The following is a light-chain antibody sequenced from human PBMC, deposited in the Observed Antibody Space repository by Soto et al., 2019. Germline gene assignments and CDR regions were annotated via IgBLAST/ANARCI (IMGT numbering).Light chain of an antibody. CDR3: LQYNNWPPYS. J-gene: IGKJ2*03. CDR1: QSVTYN. CDR2: SAS. V-gene: IGKV3-15*01. Sequence: EIVMTQSPATLSVSLGERATLSCRASQSVTYNLAWYQQKPGQAPRLLIYSASTRATGVPVRFSGSGSGTEFTLTISSLQSEDFAVYYCLQYNNWPPYSFGQGTKLETK.